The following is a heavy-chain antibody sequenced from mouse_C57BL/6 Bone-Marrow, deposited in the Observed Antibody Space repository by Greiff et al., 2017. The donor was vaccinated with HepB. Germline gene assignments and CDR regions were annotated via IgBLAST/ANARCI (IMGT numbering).Heavy chain of an antibody. Sequence: EVKLVESGGGLVKPGGSLKLSCAASGFTFSSYAMSWVRQTPEKRLEWVATISDGGSYTYYPDNVKGRFTISRDNAKNNLYLQMSHLKSEDTAMYYCARDLTYYYGSSYDYYAMDYWGQGTSVTVSS. D-gene: IGHD1-1*01. CDR3: ARDLTYYYGSSYDYYAMDY. CDR1: GFTFSSYA. CDR2: ISDGGSYT. J-gene: IGHJ4*01. V-gene: IGHV5-4*01.